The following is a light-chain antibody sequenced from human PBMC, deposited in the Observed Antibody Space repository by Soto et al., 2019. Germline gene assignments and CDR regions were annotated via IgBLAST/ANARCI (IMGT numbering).Light chain of an antibody. CDR2: DVS. J-gene: IGLJ1*01. CDR3: SSYTSSTGV. CDR1: SSDIGGYNY. Sequence: QSALTQPASVSGSPGQSITISCTGTSSDIGGYNYVSWYQHHPGKAPKLMIYDVSNRPSGVSNRFSGSKSGNTASLTISGLQAEDEADYYCSSYTSSTGVFGTGTKLTVL. V-gene: IGLV2-14*03.